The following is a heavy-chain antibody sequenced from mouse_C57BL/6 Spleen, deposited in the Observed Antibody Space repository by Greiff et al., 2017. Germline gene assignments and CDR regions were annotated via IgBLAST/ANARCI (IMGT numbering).Heavy chain of an antibody. CDR1: GYTFTGYF. CDR2: INPSNGDT. V-gene: IGHV1-20*01. D-gene: IGHD2-4*01. CDR3: ARRGIWSYDYDGGFDY. J-gene: IGHJ2*01. Sequence: DVQLQQSGPELVKPGDSVKLSCKASGYTFTGYFMNWVMQSHGQGLEWIGRINPSNGDTFYNQKFKGKATLTVDKSSSTAYMELRSLTSEDSAVXDCARRGIWSYDYDGGFDYWGQGTTLTVSS.